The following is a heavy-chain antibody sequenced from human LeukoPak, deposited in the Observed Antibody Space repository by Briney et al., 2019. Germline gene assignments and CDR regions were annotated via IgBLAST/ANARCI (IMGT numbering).Heavy chain of an antibody. CDR1: GFTFSSYA. J-gene: IGHJ4*02. Sequence: GESLRLSCAASGFTFSSYAMSWVRQAPGKGLEWVSAITGSGGTTYYADSVNGRFTISRDNSKNTLYLQMNSLRADDTAVYYCAKGVAAAVYLANYWGQGTLVTVSS. D-gene: IGHD6-13*01. CDR3: AKGVAAAVYLANY. CDR2: ITGSGGTT. V-gene: IGHV3-23*01.